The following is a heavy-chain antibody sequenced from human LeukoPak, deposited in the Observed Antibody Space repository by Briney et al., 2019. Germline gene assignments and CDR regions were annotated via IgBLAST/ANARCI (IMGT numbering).Heavy chain of an antibody. J-gene: IGHJ5*02. CDR3: AAHTTTGLWFDP. CDR2: INPSGGST. D-gene: IGHD1-26*01. CDR1: GYTFTRYY. Sequence: ASVKVSCKASGYTFTRYYMNWVRQAPGQGLEWMGIINPSGGSTNYAQKFQGRVTMTEDTSTDTAYMELSSLRSEDTAVYYCAAHTTTGLWFDPWGQGTLVTVSS. V-gene: IGHV1-46*01.